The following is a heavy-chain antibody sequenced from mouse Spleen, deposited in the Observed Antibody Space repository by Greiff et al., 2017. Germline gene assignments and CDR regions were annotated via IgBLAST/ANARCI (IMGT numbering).Heavy chain of an antibody. CDR3: ARDRSYGSFDY. D-gene: IGHD1-1*01. Sequence: EVQLQQSGPGLVKPSQTVFLTCTVPGISITTGNYRWSWIRQFPGNKLEWIGYIYYSGTITYNPSLTSRTTITRDTPKNQFFLEMNSLTAEDTATYYCARDRSYGSFDYWGQGTTLTVSS. J-gene: IGHJ2*01. CDR1: GISITTGNYR. V-gene: IGHV3-5*01. CDR2: IYYSGTI.